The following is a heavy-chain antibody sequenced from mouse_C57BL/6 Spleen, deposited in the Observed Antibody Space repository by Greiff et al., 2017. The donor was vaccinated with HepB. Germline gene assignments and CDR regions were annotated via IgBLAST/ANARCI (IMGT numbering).Heavy chain of an antibody. CDR2: IYPGSGST. Sequence: VQLQQPGAELVKPGASVKMYCKASGYTFTSYWITWVKQRPGQGLEWIGDIYPGSGSTNYNEKFKSKATLTVDTSSSTAYMQLSSLTSEDSAVYYCASRGGYYGWYFDVWGTGTTVTVSS. CDR1: GYTFTSYW. J-gene: IGHJ1*03. V-gene: IGHV1-55*01. D-gene: IGHD2-3*01. CDR3: ASRGGYYGWYFDV.